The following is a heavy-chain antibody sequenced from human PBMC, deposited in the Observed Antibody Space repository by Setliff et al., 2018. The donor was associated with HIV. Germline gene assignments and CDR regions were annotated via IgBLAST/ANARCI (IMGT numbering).Heavy chain of an antibody. D-gene: IGHD6-13*01. Sequence: SETLSLTCTVSGGSMSPYYWSWIRQPPGKGLEWIGYIFSSGSTNYNPSLKSRVTISVDTSKNQFSLRLSSVTAADTAMYYCARTNPLAAPPFDFWGQGTLVTVSS. CDR3: ARTNPLAAPPFDF. CDR2: IFSSGST. CDR1: GGSMSPYY. J-gene: IGHJ4*02. V-gene: IGHV4-4*09.